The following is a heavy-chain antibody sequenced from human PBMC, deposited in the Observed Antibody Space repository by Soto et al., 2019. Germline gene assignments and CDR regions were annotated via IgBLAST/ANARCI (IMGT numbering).Heavy chain of an antibody. J-gene: IGHJ4*02. D-gene: IGHD2-2*01. CDR1: CGSISSGAYS. CDR2: IYYSGST. Sequence: TLSLTCAASCGSISSGAYSWNWIRQPPGKGLEWIGYIYYSGSTYYNPSLESRVTISVDRSKNQFSLKLNSVTAADTAVYYCARALPSDCSSSSCTGQYFDYWGQGTLVTVSS. CDR3: ARALPSDCSSSSCTGQYFDY. V-gene: IGHV4-30-2*01.